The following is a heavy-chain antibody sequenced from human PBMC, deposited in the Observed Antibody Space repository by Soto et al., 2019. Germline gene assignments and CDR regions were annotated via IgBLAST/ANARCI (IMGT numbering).Heavy chain of an antibody. J-gene: IGHJ4*02. CDR1: GGSISSGG. D-gene: IGHD3-3*01. CDR2: IYNSGNT. CDR3: ARLQLRFLAPSYVDY. V-gene: IGHV4-31*03. Sequence: SETLSLTCTVAGGSISSGGWSWIRQHPGKGLEWIGYIYNSGNTYYNPSLKSRVTISLDTSKNQFSLELSSVTAADTAVYYCARLQLRFLAPSYVDYWGQGTLVTGSS.